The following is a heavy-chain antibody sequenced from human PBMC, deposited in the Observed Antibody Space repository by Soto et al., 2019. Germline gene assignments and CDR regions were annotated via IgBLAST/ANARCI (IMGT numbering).Heavy chain of an antibody. D-gene: IGHD3-9*01. CDR3: ARVGDTLTGHQRYGMDV. V-gene: IGHV1-46*01. CDR1: GYTFTSYY. Sequence: ASVKVSCKASGYTFTSYYMHWVRQAPGQGLEWMGIINPSGGSTSYAQKFQGRVTMTRDTSTSTVYMELSSLRSEDTAVYYCARVGDTLTGHQRYGMDVWGQGTTVTVSS. J-gene: IGHJ6*02. CDR2: INPSGGST.